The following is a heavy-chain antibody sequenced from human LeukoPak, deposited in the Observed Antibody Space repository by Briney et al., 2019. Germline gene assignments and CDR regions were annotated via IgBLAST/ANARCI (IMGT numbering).Heavy chain of an antibody. J-gene: IGHJ4*02. CDR3: ARDLLGATWDIPS. CDR1: GFTFSSYS. D-gene: IGHD1-26*01. V-gene: IGHV3-21*01. Sequence: GGSLRLSCAASGFTFSSYSMNWVRQAPGKGLEWVSSISSSSSYIYYADSVKGRFTISRDNAKNSLYLQMNSLRAEDTAVYYCARDLLGATWDIPSWGQGTLVTISS. CDR2: ISSSSSYI.